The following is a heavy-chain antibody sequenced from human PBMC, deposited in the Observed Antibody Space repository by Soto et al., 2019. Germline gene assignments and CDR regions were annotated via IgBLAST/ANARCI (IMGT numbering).Heavy chain of an antibody. D-gene: IGHD3-22*01. CDR3: ARDRYYYDSSGYYVVLVYGMDV. Sequence: AAVKVSCKASGYTFTGYYMHWVRQAPGQGLEWMGWINPNSGGTNYAQKFQGRVTMTRDTSISTAYMELSRLRSDDTAVYYCARDRYYYDSSGYYVVLVYGMDVWGQGPTVTVSS. CDR1: GYTFTGYY. CDR2: INPNSGGT. J-gene: IGHJ6*02. V-gene: IGHV1-2*02.